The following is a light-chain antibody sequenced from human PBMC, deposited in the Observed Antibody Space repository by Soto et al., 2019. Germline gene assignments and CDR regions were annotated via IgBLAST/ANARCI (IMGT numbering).Light chain of an antibody. Sequence: IQLTQSPASLSASVGDRVTFTCRASQDIAIYLAWYQQKPGEAPNLLIYDASNLQTGVPRRFSGSRAGTEFTLTISGLQPDDYASYFCLQYDSYPYSFGQGTKVDIK. CDR3: LQYDSYPYS. CDR1: QDIAIY. V-gene: IGKV1-9*01. CDR2: DAS. J-gene: IGKJ2*01.